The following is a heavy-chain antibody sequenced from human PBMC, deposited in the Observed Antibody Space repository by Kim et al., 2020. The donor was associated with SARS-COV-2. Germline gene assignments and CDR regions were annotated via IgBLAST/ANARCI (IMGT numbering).Heavy chain of an antibody. CDR3: ATEGGSWDYFDY. D-gene: IGHD6-13*01. CDR2: A. V-gene: IGHV4-39*01. J-gene: IGHJ4*02. Sequence: AYYNPSLQSRVTISVDTSKNQFSLKLTSVTAADTAVYYCATEGGSWDYFDYWGQGALVTVSS.